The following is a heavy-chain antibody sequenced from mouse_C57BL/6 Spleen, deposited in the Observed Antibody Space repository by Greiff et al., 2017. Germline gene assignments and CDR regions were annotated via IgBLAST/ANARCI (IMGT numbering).Heavy chain of an antibody. CDR1: GFTFSDYY. CDR3: ARHDWFAD. J-gene: IGHJ3*01. CDR2: ISNGGGST. Sequence: EVHLVESGGGLVQPGGSLKLSCAASGFTFSDYYMYWVRQTPEKRLEWVAYISNGGGSTYYPDTVKGRFTISRDNSKNTLYLQMSRLKSEDTAMYYCARHDWFADWGQGTLVTVSA. V-gene: IGHV5-12*01.